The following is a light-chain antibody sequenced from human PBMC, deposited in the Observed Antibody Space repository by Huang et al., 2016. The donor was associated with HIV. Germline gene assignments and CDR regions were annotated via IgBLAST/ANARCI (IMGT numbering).Light chain of an antibody. CDR1: QSVSSN. Sequence: EIVLTQSPATLSASPGERVTLACRASQSVSSNLAWLQQKPGQAPRLLISGASSRATGIPVRFSGSGSGTEFTLTISSLQSEDFAFYYCQQYNDWPPDPTFGQGTKLDTK. J-gene: IGKJ2*01. CDR3: QQYNDWPPDPT. CDR2: GAS. V-gene: IGKV3D-15*01.